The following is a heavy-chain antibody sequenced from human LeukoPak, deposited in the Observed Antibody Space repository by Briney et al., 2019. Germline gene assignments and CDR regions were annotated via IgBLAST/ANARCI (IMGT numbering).Heavy chain of an antibody. CDR2: IYYSGST. J-gene: IGHJ5*02. D-gene: IGHD4/OR15-4a*01. Sequence: SETLSLTCTVSGGSISSYYWSWIRQPPGKGLEWIGYIYYSGSTNYNPSLKSRVTISVDTSKNQFSLKLSSVTAADTAVYYCARRFRLDYPFDPWGQGTLVTVSS. V-gene: IGHV4-59*08. CDR1: GGSISSYY. CDR3: ARRFRLDYPFDP.